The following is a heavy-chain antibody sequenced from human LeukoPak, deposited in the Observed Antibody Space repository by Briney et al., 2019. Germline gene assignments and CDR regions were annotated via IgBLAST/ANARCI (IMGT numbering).Heavy chain of an antibody. CDR2: IYYSGST. Sequence: SETLSLTCTVSGGSISSYYWSWIRQPPGKGLEWIGYIYYSGSTNYNPSLKSRVTISVDTSKNQFSLKLSSVTAADTAVYYCARLVCYGGGDCYGAFDIWGQGTMVTVSS. J-gene: IGHJ3*02. CDR3: ARLVCYGGGDCYGAFDI. V-gene: IGHV4-59*08. CDR1: GGSISSYY. D-gene: IGHD2-21*02.